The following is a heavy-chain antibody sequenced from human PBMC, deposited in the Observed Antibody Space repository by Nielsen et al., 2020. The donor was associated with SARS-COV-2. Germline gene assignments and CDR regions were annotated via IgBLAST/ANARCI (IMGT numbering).Heavy chain of an antibody. Sequence: SETLSLTCTVSGGSISSNNHYWGWIRQPPGKGLEWIGSIHYSGGTYYNPSLRSRVTISVDTSKNQFSLQVTSVTAADTALYYCARDLSEAGVVPAPTWGQGTLVTVSS. D-gene: IGHD2-2*01. V-gene: IGHV4-39*02. CDR1: GGSISSNNHY. CDR2: IHYSGGT. J-gene: IGHJ5*02. CDR3: ARDLSEAGVVPAPT.